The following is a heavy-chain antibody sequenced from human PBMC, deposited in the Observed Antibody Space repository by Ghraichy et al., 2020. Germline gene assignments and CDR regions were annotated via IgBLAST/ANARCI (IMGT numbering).Heavy chain of an antibody. CDR1: GGSISSGDYY. J-gene: IGHJ3*02. D-gene: IGHD3-22*01. V-gene: IGHV4-30-4*01. Sequence: SETLSLTCTVSGGSISSGDYYWSWIRQPPGKGLEWIGYIYYSGSTYYNPSLKSRVTISVDTSKNQFSLKLSSVTAADTAVYYCARVQEDSSGTTWSFDIWGQGTMVTVSS. CDR2: IYYSGST. CDR3: ARVQEDSSGTTWSFDI.